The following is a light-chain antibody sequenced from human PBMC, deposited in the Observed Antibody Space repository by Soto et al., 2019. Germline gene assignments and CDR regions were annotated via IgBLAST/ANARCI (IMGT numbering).Light chain of an antibody. J-gene: IGKJ1*01. CDR3: QQYGSSSWM. CDR2: GAS. Sequence: VLTQSLGALALSPGKRASLCFRASQSVSSSYLAWYQQKHGQAPRILIYGASSRATGILDRLSGSGSGTDFNLTIGRLEREEFAVDYGQQYGSSSWMFIQRTKV. CDR1: QSVSSSY. V-gene: IGKV3-20*01.